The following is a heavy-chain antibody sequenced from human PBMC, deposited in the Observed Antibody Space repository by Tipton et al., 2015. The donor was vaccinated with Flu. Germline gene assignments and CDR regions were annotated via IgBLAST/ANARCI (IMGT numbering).Heavy chain of an antibody. CDR2: IWFDGSKK. CDR1: GFSFSSYG. V-gene: IGHV3-33*01. J-gene: IGHJ4*02. D-gene: IGHD2-15*01. Sequence: SLRLSCGASGFSFSSYGMHWVRQAPGKGLEWVAVIWFDGSKKYYADSVKGRFTISRDDSKSTVYLEMNSLRVEDTAVYYCARPRGVVVVAFDYWGQGALVTVSS. CDR3: ARPRGVVVVAFDY.